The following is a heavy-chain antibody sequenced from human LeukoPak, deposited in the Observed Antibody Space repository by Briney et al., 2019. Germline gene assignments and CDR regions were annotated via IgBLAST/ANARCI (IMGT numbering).Heavy chain of an antibody. CDR2: IYPGDSDT. CDR1: GYSFTSYW. D-gene: IGHD2-15*01. J-gene: IGHJ1*01. V-gene: IGHV5-51*01. CDR3: ARLSSGYCSGGSCYGPFQH. Sequence: GESLKISCKGSGYSFTSYWIGWVRQMPGKGLERMGIIYPGDSDTRYSPSFQGQVTISADKSISTAYLQWSSLKASDTAMYYCARLSSGYCSGGSCYGPFQHWGQGTLVTVSS.